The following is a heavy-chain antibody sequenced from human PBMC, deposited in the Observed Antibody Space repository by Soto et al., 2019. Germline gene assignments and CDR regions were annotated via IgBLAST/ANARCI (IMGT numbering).Heavy chain of an antibody. V-gene: IGHV3-23*01. CDR1: TFTFSTYA. D-gene: IGHD3-22*01. CDR3: ATGDTSAYYFMFY. J-gene: IGHJ4*02. CDR2: ISSRGDNT. Sequence: GGSLRLSCAASTFTFSTYALSWVRQAPGRGLEWVSSISSRGDNTHYADSVKGRFTISRDNSKDTLYLQMNSLGAEDTAVYYCATGDTSAYYFMFYWGQGALVTVSS.